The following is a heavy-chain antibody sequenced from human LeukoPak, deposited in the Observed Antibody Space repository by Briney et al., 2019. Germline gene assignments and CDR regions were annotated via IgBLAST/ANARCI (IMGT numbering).Heavy chain of an antibody. CDR2: ISYVGSNK. V-gene: IGHV3-30-3*01. J-gene: IGHJ3*02. D-gene: IGHD3-22*01. Sequence: GGSLSLSCAPSGFTFVSYAMPGVRKAPGKGLEWVAVISYVGSNKYYADSVKGRFTISRDNSKNTLYLQMNSLRAEDTAVYYCARDLWHYYDSSGSPGAFDIWGQGTMVTVSS. CDR3: ARDLWHYYDSSGSPGAFDI. CDR1: GFTFVSYA.